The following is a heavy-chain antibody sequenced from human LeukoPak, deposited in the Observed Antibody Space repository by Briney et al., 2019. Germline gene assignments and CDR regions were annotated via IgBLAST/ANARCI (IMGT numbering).Heavy chain of an antibody. D-gene: IGHD3-10*01. CDR1: GFTFNNYL. CDR2: LFTGGGRT. Sequence: GGSLRLPCAASGFTFNNYLMSWVRQAPGKGLEWVSVLFTGGGRTLYADSVKGRFTISGDTSRTTLYLQMNGLRAEDTAVYYCAKECDYSPGHKFDLWGQGTLVTVSS. CDR3: AKECDYSPGHKFDL. J-gene: IGHJ4*02. V-gene: IGHV3-23*01.